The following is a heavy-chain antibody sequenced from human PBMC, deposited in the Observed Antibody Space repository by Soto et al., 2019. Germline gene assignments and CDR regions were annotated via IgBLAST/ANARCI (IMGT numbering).Heavy chain of an antibody. J-gene: IGHJ6*02. CDR3: ASSKDIVLMVYAQRDYYYYGMDV. V-gene: IGHV1-2*02. Sequence: GASVKVSCKASGYTFTGYYVHWVRQAPGQGLEWMGWINPNSGDTYLAQRFQGRVTMNRDTSIGTAYMELRGLTSDDTAVYYCASSKDIVLMVYAQRDYYYYGMDVWGQGTTVTVSS. CDR1: GYTFTGYY. D-gene: IGHD2-8*01. CDR2: INPNSGDT.